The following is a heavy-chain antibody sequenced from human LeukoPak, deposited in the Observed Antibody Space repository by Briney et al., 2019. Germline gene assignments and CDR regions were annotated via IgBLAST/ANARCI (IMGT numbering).Heavy chain of an antibody. J-gene: IGHJ6*03. V-gene: IGHV1-18*01. CDR1: GYTFTSYG. CDR2: ISAYNGNT. Sequence: ASVKVSCKASGYTFTSYGISGVRQAPGQGLEWMGWISAYNGNTNYAQKLQGRVTMTTDTSTSTAYMELRSLRSDDTAVYYCARSIGWFGELFSSYYMDVWGKGTTVTVSS. CDR3: ARSIGWFGELFSSYYMDV. D-gene: IGHD3-10*01.